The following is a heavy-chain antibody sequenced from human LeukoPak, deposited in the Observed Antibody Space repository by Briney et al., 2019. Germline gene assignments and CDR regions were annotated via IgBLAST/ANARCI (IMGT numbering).Heavy chain of an antibody. V-gene: IGHV3-21*01. CDR2: ISSSSSYI. CDR3: ARDLQLEFRKYYYYYYGMDV. J-gene: IGHJ6*02. Sequence: PGGSLRLSCAASGFTFSSYSMNWVRQAPGKGPEWVSSISSSSSYIYYADSVKGRFTISRDNAKNSLYLQMSSLRAEDTAVYYCARDLQLEFRKYYYYYYGMDVWGQGTTVTVSS. CDR1: GFTFSSYS. D-gene: IGHD6-13*01.